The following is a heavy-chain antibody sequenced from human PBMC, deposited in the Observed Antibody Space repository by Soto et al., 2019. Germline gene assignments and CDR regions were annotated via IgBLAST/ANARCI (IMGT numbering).Heavy chain of an antibody. J-gene: IGHJ6*03. V-gene: IGHV4-34*01. CDR3: ARGQRDIVVVPAAMQYNYYYYMDV. Sequence: ASETLSLTCAVYGGSLSGYYWTWIRPPPGKGLGWIGEINHSGSTNYDPSLKSRVTMSVDTSKNQFSLKLSSVTAADTAVYYCARGQRDIVVVPAAMQYNYYYYMDVWGKGTTVTVSS. CDR2: INHSGST. CDR1: GGSLSGYY. D-gene: IGHD2-2*01.